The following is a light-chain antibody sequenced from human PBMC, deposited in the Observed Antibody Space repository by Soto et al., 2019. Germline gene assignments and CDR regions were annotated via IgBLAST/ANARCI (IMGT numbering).Light chain of an antibody. CDR2: AAS. Sequence: DIQMTQSPSSLSASVGDRVTITCRASQGISTYLAWYQQKPGKVPKLLIYAASTLQSGVPSRFSGSGSGTDFTLTISSLQPEDVATYYCQRYNSAPHPFGQGTKLQIK. CDR1: QGISTY. J-gene: IGKJ2*01. V-gene: IGKV1-27*01. CDR3: QRYNSAPHP.